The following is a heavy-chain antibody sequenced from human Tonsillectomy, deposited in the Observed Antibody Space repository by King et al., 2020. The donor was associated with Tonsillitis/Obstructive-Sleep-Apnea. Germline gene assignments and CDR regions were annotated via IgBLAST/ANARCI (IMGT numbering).Heavy chain of an antibody. CDR3: TRERYHLLYKWFDP. V-gene: IGHV3-74*01. CDR1: GFTFSSYW. CDR2: ISSEGSNI. J-gene: IGHJ5*02. Sequence: EVQLQESGGGLVQPGGSLRLSCAASGFTFSSYWMHWVRQAPGKGLVWVSRISSEGSNIAYADSVKGRFTISRDNAKNTLYLQMNSLRAEDTAVYYCTRERYHLLYKWFDPWGQGTLVTVPS. D-gene: IGHD2-2*01.